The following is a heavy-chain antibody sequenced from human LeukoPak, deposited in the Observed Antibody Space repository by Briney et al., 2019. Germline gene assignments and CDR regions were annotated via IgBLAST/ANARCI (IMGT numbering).Heavy chain of an antibody. CDR1: GGSISGHY. CDR2: IYYSGST. CDR3: ARGYDFWSGYGAKGYGMDV. V-gene: IGHV4-59*11. D-gene: IGHD3-3*01. J-gene: IGHJ6*02. Sequence: PSETLSLTCTVPGGSISGHYWSWIRQPPGKGLECIGHIYYSGSTNYNPSLKSRVTISVDTSKNQFSLKLSSVTAADTAVYYCARGYDFWSGYGAKGYGMDVWGQGTTVTVSS.